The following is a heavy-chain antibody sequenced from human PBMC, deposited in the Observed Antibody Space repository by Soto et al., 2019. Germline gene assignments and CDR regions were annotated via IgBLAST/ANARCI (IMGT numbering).Heavy chain of an antibody. J-gene: IGHJ4*02. V-gene: IGHV1-18*01. CDR2: ISAYNGNT. CDR1: GYTFTSYG. CDR3: AREPNYFDY. Sequence: QVQLVQSGAEVKKPGASVKVSCKASGYTFTSYGISWVRQAPGQGLEWMGWISAYNGNTKYAQKLQGRVTMTTDTSRSTDDMELRSLRSDDTAGYYCAREPNYFDYWGQGTLVPVSS.